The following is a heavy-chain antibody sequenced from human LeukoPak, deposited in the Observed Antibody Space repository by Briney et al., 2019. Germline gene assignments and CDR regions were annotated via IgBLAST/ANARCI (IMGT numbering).Heavy chain of an antibody. CDR3: GRGSVGFGELNY. J-gene: IGHJ4*02. CDR1: GFTFSSYE. CDR2: ISSSGSTI. V-gene: IGHV3-48*03. D-gene: IGHD3-10*01. Sequence: QPGGSLRLSCAASGFTFSSYEMNWVRQAPGKGLEWVSYISSSGSTIYYADSVKGRFTLSRDNSKNTLYLQMNSLRIEDTAVYYCGRGSVGFGELNYWGQGTLVTVSS.